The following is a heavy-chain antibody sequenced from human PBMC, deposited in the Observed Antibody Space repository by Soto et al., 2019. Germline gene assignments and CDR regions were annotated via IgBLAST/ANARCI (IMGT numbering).Heavy chain of an antibody. V-gene: IGHV3-48*01. D-gene: IGHD3-9*01. J-gene: IGHJ4*02. CDR1: GFTFSSYS. CDR2: ISSSSNTK. CDR3: ARETGYNGDY. Sequence: EVQLVESGGGLVQPGGSLRLSCAASGFTFSSYSMNWVRQAPGKGLEWVSFISSSSNTKYYADSVKGRFTISRDNAKNSLYLQMNSLRAEDTAVYYCARETGYNGDYWGQGTLVTVSS.